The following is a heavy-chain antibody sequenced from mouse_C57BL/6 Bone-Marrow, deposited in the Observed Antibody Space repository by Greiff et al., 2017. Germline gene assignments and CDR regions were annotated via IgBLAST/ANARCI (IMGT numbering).Heavy chain of an antibody. Sequence: EVQLQQSGPGLAKPSQTLSLTCSVSGYSITSDYWNWIRKFPGNKLEYMGYISYSGSTYYNPSLKSRISITRDTSNNQYYLQLNSVTTEDTTTYYCARWDYSPLYAMDYWGRGPSVSVSS. J-gene: IGHJ4*01. V-gene: IGHV3-8*01. CDR3: ARWDYSPLYAMDY. CDR2: ISYSGST. D-gene: IGHD2-12*01. CDR1: GYSITSDY.